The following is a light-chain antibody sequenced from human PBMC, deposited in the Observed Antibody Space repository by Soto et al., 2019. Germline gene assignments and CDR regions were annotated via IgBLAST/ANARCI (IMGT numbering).Light chain of an antibody. CDR1: QSIGSW. J-gene: IGKJ3*01. CDR3: QQYSSYPFT. Sequence: DIQMTQSPSTLSASVGDRVTITCRSSQSIGSWLAWYKQKPGEAPNLLIYKASILEGGVPSRFTGSGSGTEFTLTISSMQPDDLATYFCQQYSSYPFTFGPGTKVDLK. V-gene: IGKV1-5*03. CDR2: KAS.